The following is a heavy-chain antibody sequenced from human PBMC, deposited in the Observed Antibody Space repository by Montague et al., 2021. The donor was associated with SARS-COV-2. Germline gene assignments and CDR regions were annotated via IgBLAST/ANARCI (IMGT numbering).Heavy chain of an antibody. D-gene: IGHD3-10*01. CDR3: ARGRRILLWFGELFSGGDYYGMDV. Sequence: SETLSLTCAVYGGSFSGCYWSWIRQPPGKGLEWIGEINHSGSTSYNPSLKSRVTISVDTSKNQFSLKLSSVTAADTAVYYCARGRRILLWFGELFSGGDYYGMDVWGQGTTVTVSS. V-gene: IGHV4-34*01. J-gene: IGHJ6*02. CDR2: INHSGST. CDR1: GGSFSGCY.